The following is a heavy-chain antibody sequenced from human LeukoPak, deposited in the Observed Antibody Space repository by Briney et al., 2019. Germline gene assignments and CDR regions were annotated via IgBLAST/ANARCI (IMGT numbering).Heavy chain of an antibody. Sequence: SGPALVKPTQTLTLTCTFSGFSLSTSGMRGSWIRQPPEKALEWLARIDWDDDKFYSTSLKTRLTISKDTSKNQVVLTMTNMDPVDTATYYCARVRCGGDCYPDYWGQGTLVTVSS. J-gene: IGHJ4*02. V-gene: IGHV2-70*04. CDR3: ARVRCGGDCYPDY. D-gene: IGHD2-21*02. CDR2: IDWDDDK. CDR1: GFSLSTSGMR.